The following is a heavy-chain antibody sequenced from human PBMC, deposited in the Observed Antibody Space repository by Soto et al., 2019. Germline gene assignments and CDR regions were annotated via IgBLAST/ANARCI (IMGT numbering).Heavy chain of an antibody. Sequence: EVQLAESGGGLIQPGGSLRLSCATSGFTFSRYWIHWVRQAPGEGLVWVSRISGDGVHTDYAESVKGRFTVSRDIAKSTGYLQMNNLRAEDTAIYYCARLPKGTLVTAWGQGTLVTVSS. CDR3: ARLPKGTLVTA. D-gene: IGHD2-21*02. V-gene: IGHV3-74*01. J-gene: IGHJ4*02. CDR2: ISGDGVHT. CDR1: GFTFSRYW.